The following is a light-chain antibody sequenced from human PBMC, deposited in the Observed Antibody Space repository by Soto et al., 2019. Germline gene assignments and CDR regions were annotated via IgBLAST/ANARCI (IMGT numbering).Light chain of an antibody. CDR2: DAS. CDR1: QSVSSY. J-gene: IGKJ5*01. V-gene: IGKV3-11*01. CDR3: QQRTKT. Sequence: EIVLTQSPATLSLSPGERGTLSCRASQSVSSYLAWYQQKPGQAPRLLISDASNRATGIPARFSGSGSGTDFTLTISSLEPEDFAVYYCQQRTKTFGQGTRLDIK.